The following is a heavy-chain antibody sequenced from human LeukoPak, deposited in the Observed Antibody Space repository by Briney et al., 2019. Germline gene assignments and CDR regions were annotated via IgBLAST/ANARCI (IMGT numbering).Heavy chain of an antibody. D-gene: IGHD2-15*01. CDR2: ISGSGGST. V-gene: IGHV3-23*01. CDR1: GFTFSSYA. CDR3: ARDIVVVVAATRPDY. J-gene: IGHJ4*02. Sequence: GGSLRLSCAASGFTFSSYAMSWVRQAPGRGLEWVSAISGSGGSTYYADSVKGRFTISRDNSKNTLYLQMNSLRAEDTAVYYCARDIVVVVAATRPDYWGQGTLVTVSS.